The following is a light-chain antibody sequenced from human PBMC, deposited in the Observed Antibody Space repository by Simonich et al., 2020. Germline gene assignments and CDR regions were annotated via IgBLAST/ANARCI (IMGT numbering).Light chain of an antibody. J-gene: IGLJ3*02. Sequence: QSVLTQPPSVSGAPGQRVTISCTGRSSNIGAGYDVHWYQQPPGTAPNLLIYGNSNRPAGCPDRFSGSKSGTSASLAITGLQAEDEADYYCQSYDSSLSGWVFGGGTKLTVL. V-gene: IGLV1-40*01. CDR1: SSNIGAGYD. CDR3: QSYDSSLSGWV. CDR2: GNS.